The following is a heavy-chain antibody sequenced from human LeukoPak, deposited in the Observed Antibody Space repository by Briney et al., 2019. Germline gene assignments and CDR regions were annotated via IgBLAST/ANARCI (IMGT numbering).Heavy chain of an antibody. V-gene: IGHV3-53*01. CDR3: ARLYYYGSGSPPY. D-gene: IGHD3-10*01. J-gene: IGHJ4*02. CDR2: IYSGGTTT. CDR1: GLTLSDNY. Sequence: GGSLRLSCAASGLTLSDNYMSWVRQAPGKGLEWVSVIYSGGTTTYYADSVKGRFTISRDNSQYTLYLQMSGLRAGDTAVYYCARLYYYGSGSPPYWGQGTLVTVSS.